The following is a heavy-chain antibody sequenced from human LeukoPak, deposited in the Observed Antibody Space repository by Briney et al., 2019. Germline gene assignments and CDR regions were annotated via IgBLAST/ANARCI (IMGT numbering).Heavy chain of an antibody. CDR1: GYTFTSYY. V-gene: IGHV1-46*01. Sequence: ASVKVSCKASGYTFTSYYMHWVRQAPGQGLEWMGIINPSGGSTSYAQKFQGRVTMTGDTSTSTVYMELSSLRSEDTAVYYCARDLRPIVVVPAAKPPNWFDPWGQGTLVTVSS. J-gene: IGHJ5*02. CDR3: ARDLRPIVVVPAAKPPNWFDP. D-gene: IGHD2-2*01. CDR2: INPSGGST.